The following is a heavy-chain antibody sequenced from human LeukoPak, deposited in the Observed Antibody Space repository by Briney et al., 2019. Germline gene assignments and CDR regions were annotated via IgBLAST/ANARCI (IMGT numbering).Heavy chain of an antibody. CDR2: IKSKTDGGTT. J-gene: IGHJ4*02. Sequence: GGSLRLSCAASGFTFSNAWMSWVRQAPGKGLEWVGRIKSKTDGGTTDYAAPVKGRFTISRDDSKNTLYLQMNSLKTEDTAIYYCTKTYYYGSGSLDYWGQGTLDTVSS. CDR1: GFTFSNAW. CDR3: TKTYYYGSGSLDY. V-gene: IGHV3-15*01. D-gene: IGHD3-10*01.